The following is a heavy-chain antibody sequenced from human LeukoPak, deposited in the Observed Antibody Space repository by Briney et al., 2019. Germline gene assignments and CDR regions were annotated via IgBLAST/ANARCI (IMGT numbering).Heavy chain of an antibody. J-gene: IGHJ4*02. CDR3: ADQVRGWTSFDY. Sequence: GGSLRLSCAASGFTFSSYAMSCVRQAPGKGLEWVSAISGSGGSTYYADSVKGRFTISRDNSKNTLYLQMNSLRAEDTAVYYCADQVRGWTSFDYWGQGTLVTVSS. V-gene: IGHV3-23*01. CDR2: ISGSGGST. D-gene: IGHD6-19*01. CDR1: GFTFSSYA.